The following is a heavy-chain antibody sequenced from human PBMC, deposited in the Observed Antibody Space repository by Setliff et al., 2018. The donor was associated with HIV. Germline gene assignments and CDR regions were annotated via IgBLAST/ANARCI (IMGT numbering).Heavy chain of an antibody. V-gene: IGHV3-23*01. J-gene: IGHJ4*02. CDR2: ISASGGMT. CDR3: ARRFPSGSYFDY. CDR1: GSTFSSYS. Sequence: PGGSLRLSCAASGSTFSSYSMNWVRQAPGKGLEWVSFISASGGMTHYADSVKGHFTISKDPSQNALYPQMNDLRVDDTAVYYCARRFPSGSYFDYWGQGTLVTVSS. D-gene: IGHD1-26*01.